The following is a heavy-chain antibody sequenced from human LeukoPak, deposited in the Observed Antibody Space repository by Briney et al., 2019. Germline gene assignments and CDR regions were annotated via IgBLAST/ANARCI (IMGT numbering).Heavy chain of an antibody. CDR1: GGTFSSYA. V-gene: IGHV1-69*01. D-gene: IGHD6-13*01. CDR3: ARGLLAAGPSPSWFDP. CDR2: IIPIFGTA. J-gene: IGHJ5*02. Sequence: SVKVSCKASGGTFSSYAISWVRQAPGQGLEWMGGIIPIFGTANYAQKFQGRVTITADESTSTAYMELSSLRSEDTVVYYCARGLLAAGPSPSWFDPWGQGTLVTVSS.